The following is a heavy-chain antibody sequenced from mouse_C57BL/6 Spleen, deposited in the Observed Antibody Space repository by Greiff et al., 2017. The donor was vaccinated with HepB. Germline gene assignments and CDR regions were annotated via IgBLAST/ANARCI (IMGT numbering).Heavy chain of an antibody. D-gene: IGHD1-1*01. V-gene: IGHV5-17*01. J-gene: IGHJ3*01. CDR2: ISSGSSTI. Sequence: EVQVVESGGGLVKPGGSLKLSCAASGFTFSDYGMHWVRQAPEKGLEWVAYISSGSSTIYYADTVKGRFTISRDNAKNTLFLQMTSLRSEDTAMYYCARGWYYYGSSPWFAYWGQGTLVTVSA. CDR3: ARGWYYYGSSPWFAY. CDR1: GFTFSDYG.